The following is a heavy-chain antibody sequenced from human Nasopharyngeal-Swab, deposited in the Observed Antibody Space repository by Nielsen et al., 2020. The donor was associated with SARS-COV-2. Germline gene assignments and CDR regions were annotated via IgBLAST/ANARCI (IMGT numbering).Heavy chain of an antibody. CDR3: AREPPLGYCSSTSCPGWFDP. Sequence: ASVKVSCKASGYTFTSYGISWVRQAPGQGLEWMGWISAYNGNKNYAQKLQGRVTMTTDTSTSTAYMELRSLRSDDTAVYYCAREPPLGYCSSTSCPGWFDPWGQGTLVTVSS. CDR2: ISAYNGNK. CDR1: GYTFTSYG. D-gene: IGHD2-2*01. J-gene: IGHJ5*02. V-gene: IGHV1-18*01.